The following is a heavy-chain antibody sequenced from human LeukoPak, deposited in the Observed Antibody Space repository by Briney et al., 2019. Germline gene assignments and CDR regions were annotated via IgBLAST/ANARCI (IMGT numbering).Heavy chain of an antibody. J-gene: IGHJ5*02. D-gene: IGHD2-2*01. CDR3: ATLRYCSSTSCSKT. CDR1: GGSFSGYY. CDR2: INHSGST. V-gene: IGHV4-34*01. Sequence: PSETLSLTCAVYGGSFSGYYWSWIRQPPGKGLEWIGEINHSGSTNYNPSLKSRVTISVDTSKNQFSLKLSSVTAADTAVHYCATLRYCSSTSCSKTWGQGTLVTVSS.